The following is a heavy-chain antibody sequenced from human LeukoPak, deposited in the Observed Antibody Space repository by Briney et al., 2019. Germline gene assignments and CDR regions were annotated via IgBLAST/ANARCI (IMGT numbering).Heavy chain of an antibody. CDR3: ARRDCGGDCYYH. CDR2: IYYSGST. CDR1: GGSISRSSYY. V-gene: IGHV4-39*01. Sequence: PSETLSLTCTVSGGSISRSSYYWGWIRQPPGKGLEWIGTIYYSGSTNSNPSLKSRVTISVDTAKNQFSLKLSSVTAADTAVYYCARRDCGGDCYYHWGQGTLVTVSS. J-gene: IGHJ5*02. D-gene: IGHD2-21*02.